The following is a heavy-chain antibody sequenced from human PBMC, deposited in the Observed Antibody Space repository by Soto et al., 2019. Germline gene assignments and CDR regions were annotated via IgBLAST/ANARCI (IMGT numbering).Heavy chain of an antibody. CDR1: GFTFSSYA. V-gene: IGHV3-23*01. D-gene: IGHD3-22*01. Sequence: GGSLRLSCAASGFTFSSYAMSWVRQAPGKGLEWVSAISGSGGSTYYADSVKGRFTISRDNSKNTLYLQMNSLRAEDTAVYYCAKDPQPIFFAEEGGYYEGFDYWGQGTLVTVSS. CDR2: ISGSGGST. CDR3: AKDPQPIFFAEEGGYYEGFDY. J-gene: IGHJ4*02.